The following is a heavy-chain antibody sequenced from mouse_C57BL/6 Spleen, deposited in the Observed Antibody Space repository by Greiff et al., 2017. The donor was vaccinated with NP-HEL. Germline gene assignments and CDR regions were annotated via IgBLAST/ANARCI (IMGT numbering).Heavy chain of an antibody. J-gene: IGHJ4*01. V-gene: IGHV1-55*01. D-gene: IGHD2-10*01. CDR3: ARSYYGNYDYYAMDY. CDR1: GYTFTSYW. CDR2: IYPGSGST. Sequence: VKLQQPGAELVKPGASVKMSCKASGYTFTSYWITWVKQRPGQGLEWIGDIYPGSGSTNYNEKFKSKATLTVDTSSSTAYMQLSSLTSEDSAVYYCARSYYGNYDYYAMDYWGQGTSVTVSS.